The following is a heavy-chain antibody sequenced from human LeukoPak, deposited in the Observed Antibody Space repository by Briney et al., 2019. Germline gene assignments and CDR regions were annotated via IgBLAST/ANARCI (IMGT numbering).Heavy chain of an antibody. Sequence: SETLSLTCTVSGDSISSSDYYWGWIRQPPGKGLGWIGTISYSGSTYYNPSLQSRVTISVDTSKNQFSLELSSVTAADTAVYYCARGSRRLADFHYWGQGTLVSVSS. J-gene: IGHJ4*02. V-gene: IGHV4-39*01. D-gene: IGHD1-26*01. CDR1: GDSISSSDYY. CDR2: ISYSGST. CDR3: ARGSRRLADFHY.